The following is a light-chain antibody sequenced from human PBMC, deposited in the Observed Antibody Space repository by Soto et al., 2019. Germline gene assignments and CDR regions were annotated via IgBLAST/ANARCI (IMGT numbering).Light chain of an antibody. V-gene: IGLV2-14*01. CDR3: SSFTSSSTVV. J-gene: IGLJ2*01. CDR1: SSDVGGYNY. CDR2: DVS. Sequence: QSALTQPASVSGSSGQSITISCTGASSDVGGYNYVSWYQQYPGKAPKVMIYDVSSRPSAVSNRFSGSKSGNTASLTISGLQAEDEADYYCSSFTSSSTVVFGGGTKLTVL.